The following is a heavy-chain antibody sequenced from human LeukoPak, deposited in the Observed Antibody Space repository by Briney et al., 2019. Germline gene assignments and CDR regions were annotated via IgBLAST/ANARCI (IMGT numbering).Heavy chain of an antibody. Sequence: GASVKVSCQSSGYIFTSYSIRWVRQARGQGLAWMGWISAYSSEKNYVQKFQGRITKTTDPSTSTADMEMKRLRSDDTAVFYWAREEGAPIAAANRWVVGTNDSDSSGSASAPTSW. CDR1: GYIFTSYS. CDR3: AREEGAPIAAANRWVVGTNDSDSSGSASAPTS. J-gene: IGHJ5*01. V-gene: IGHV1-18*01. CDR2: ISAYSSEK. D-gene: IGHD6-25*01.